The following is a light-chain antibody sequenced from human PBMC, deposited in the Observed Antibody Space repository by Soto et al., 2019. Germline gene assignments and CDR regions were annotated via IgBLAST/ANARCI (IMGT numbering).Light chain of an antibody. CDR3: QQYGSFPIT. CDR2: DAS. J-gene: IGKJ5*01. V-gene: IGKV3-11*01. Sequence: EIVWTQSPATLSLSPVARATLSGRASQTVSSYLLWYQQKRGQAPRLLIYDASNRATGIPARFSGSGSGTDFALTISRLEPEDFAVYYCQQYGSFPITCGKGTRLEIK. CDR1: QTVSSY.